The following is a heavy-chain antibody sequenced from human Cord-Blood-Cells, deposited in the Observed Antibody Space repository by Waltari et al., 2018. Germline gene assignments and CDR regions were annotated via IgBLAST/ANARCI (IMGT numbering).Heavy chain of an antibody. CDR3: ARVPTSIAAAGSHFDY. V-gene: IGHV1-8*01. Sequence: QVQLVQSGAEVKKPGASVKVSCKAAGYTFTSYDTNWVRQATGKGLEWMGWKNPNGGNTGYEQKSQGRVTMTRNTPISTAYMALSSLRSEDTAVYYCARVPTSIAAAGSHFDYWGQGTLVTVSS. J-gene: IGHJ4*02. CDR1: GYTFTSYD. CDR2: KNPNGGNT. D-gene: IGHD6-13*01.